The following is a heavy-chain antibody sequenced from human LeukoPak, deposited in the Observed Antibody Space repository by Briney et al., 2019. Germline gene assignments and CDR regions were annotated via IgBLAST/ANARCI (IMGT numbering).Heavy chain of an antibody. J-gene: IGHJ4*02. Sequence: ASVKISCKASGYTFTDYYMHWVQQAPGKGLEWMGRVDPEDGETIYAEKFQGRVTITADTSTDTGYMELSSLRSEDTAVYYCATGPSGSYSYWGQGTLVTVSS. CDR2: VDPEDGET. D-gene: IGHD1-26*01. CDR1: GYTFTDYY. V-gene: IGHV1-69-2*01. CDR3: ATGPSGSYSY.